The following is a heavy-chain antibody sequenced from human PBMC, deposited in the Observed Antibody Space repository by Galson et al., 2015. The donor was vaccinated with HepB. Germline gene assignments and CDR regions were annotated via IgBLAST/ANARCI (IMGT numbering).Heavy chain of an antibody. CDR2: IKQDGSEK. CDR3: VRDRRGGTFSDY. Sequence: SLRLSCAASGFTFSTYWMNWARQAPGKGLEWVASIKQDGSEKYYVDSVKGRFTISRDNAKNSLYLQMNSLRAEDTAIYYCVRDRRGGTFSDYWGQGTLVTVSS. CDR1: GFTFSTYW. V-gene: IGHV3-7*01. J-gene: IGHJ4*02. D-gene: IGHD2/OR15-2a*01.